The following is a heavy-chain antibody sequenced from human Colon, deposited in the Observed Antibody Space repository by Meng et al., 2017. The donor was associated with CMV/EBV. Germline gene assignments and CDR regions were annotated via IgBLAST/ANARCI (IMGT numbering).Heavy chain of an antibody. CDR2: IYYSGST. CDR3: ARGADYGGNPLDY. CDR1: GGSISSGDYY. J-gene: IGHJ4*02. V-gene: IGHV4-30-4*08. Sequence: QGQSQESVPGLVKPSQTLSLTCTVSGGSISSGDYYWSWIRQPPGKGLEWIGYIYYSGSTYYNPSLKSRVTISVDTSKNQFSLKLSSVTAADTAVYYCARGADYGGNPLDYWGQGTLVTVSS. D-gene: IGHD4-23*01.